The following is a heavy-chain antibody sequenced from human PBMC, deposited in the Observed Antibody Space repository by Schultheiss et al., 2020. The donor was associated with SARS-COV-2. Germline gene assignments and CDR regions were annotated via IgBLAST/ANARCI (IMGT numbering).Heavy chain of an antibody. D-gene: IGHD4-17*01. J-gene: IGHJ4*02. CDR1: GFTFSNYA. V-gene: IGHV3-30*01. CDR2: ISISIDGPRD. CDR3: ARDLYSRTRGTVTTGGLDN. Sequence: GESLKISCAASGFTFSNYAMHWVRQAPGKGLEWVAVISISIDGPRDYYADSVQGRFTISRDNAKNMVYLQMNSLRPDDTAVYYCARDLYSRTRGTVTTGGLDNWGQGTPVTVSS.